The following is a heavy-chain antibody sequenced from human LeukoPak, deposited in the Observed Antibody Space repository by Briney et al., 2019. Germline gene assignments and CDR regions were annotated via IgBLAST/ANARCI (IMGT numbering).Heavy chain of an antibody. D-gene: IGHD4/OR15-4a*01. CDR2: ISSSGSTI. CDR3: ARRAGAYSHPYDY. V-gene: IGHV3-48*03. J-gene: IGHJ4*02. Sequence: GGSLRLSCAASGFTFSSYEMNWVRQAPGKGLEWVSYISSSGSTIYYADSVKDRFTISRDNSKNTLYLQMNSLRAEDTAVYYCARRAGAYSHPYDYWGQGTLVTVSS. CDR1: GFTFSSYE.